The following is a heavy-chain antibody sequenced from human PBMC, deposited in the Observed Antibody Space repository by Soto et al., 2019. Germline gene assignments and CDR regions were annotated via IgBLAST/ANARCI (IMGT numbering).Heavy chain of an antibody. Sequence: QVQLQESGPGLVKPSETLSLTCTVSGGSISSYYWSWIRQPPGKGLEWIGHTYYSGSTNYNPSLKSRVTISVDTSKNQFSLKLSSVTAADTAVYYCASQGDYGDYEGSEYFQHWGQGTLVTVSS. CDR2: TYYSGST. CDR3: ASQGDYGDYEGSEYFQH. J-gene: IGHJ1*01. CDR1: GGSISSYY. V-gene: IGHV4-59*01. D-gene: IGHD4-17*01.